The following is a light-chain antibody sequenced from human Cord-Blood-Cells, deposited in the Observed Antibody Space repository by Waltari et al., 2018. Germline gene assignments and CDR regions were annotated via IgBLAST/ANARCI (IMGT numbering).Light chain of an antibody. V-gene: IGKV3-15*01. CDR2: GAA. CDR3: QQYNTWPRT. J-gene: IGKJ1*01. CDR1: QRVSSN. Sequence: IVMTQSPATLSVSPGERATLSCRASQRVSSNLALYQQKPGQAPRLLIYGAATWATGIPARLSGSGSGTEFTLTISSLQSEDFAVYYCQQYNTWPRTFGQGTKVEIK.